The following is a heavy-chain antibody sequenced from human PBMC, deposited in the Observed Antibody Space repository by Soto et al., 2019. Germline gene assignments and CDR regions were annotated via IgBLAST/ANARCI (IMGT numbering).Heavy chain of an antibody. CDR1: GYTFISHG. Sequence: QVQLVQSGVEVKKPGASVKVSCKASGYTFISHGISWVRQAPGQGLEWLGWITGMNGSTNYAQKLQGRVTLTTDTSTSTAHMALRSLRSDDTAVYYCARVSSSIVVVPDYGMDVWGQGTTVTVSS. J-gene: IGHJ6*02. V-gene: IGHV1-18*04. CDR3: ARVSSSIVVVPDYGMDV. D-gene: IGHD2-2*01. CDR2: ITGMNGST.